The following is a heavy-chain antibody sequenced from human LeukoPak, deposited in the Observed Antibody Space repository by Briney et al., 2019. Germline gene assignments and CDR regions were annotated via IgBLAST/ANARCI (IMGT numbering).Heavy chain of an antibody. CDR3: ARGNGLTMIVVVISRVFDY. CDR1: GGSFSNYY. Sequence: SETLSLTCAVYGGSFSNYYWTWIRQPPGKGLEWIGEINHSGSTNYNPSLKSRVTISVDTSKNQFSLKLSSVTAADTAVYYCARGNGLTMIVVVISRVFDYWGQGTLVTVSS. J-gene: IGHJ4*02. V-gene: IGHV4-34*01. CDR2: INHSGST. D-gene: IGHD3-22*01.